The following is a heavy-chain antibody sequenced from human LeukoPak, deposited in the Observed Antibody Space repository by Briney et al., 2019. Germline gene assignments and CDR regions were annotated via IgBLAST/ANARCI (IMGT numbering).Heavy chain of an antibody. D-gene: IGHD1-14*01. V-gene: IGHV2-5*02. Sequence: SGPTLVKPTQTLTLTGTYSGLSRTTSGVTVGWIRQPPGKALEWLALIYWDDDKLYSPSLKSRLTITKDTSKNQVVLTVANMDPVDTATSYCAHRDRYAFETWGQGTMVTVSS. CDR3: AHRDRYAFET. J-gene: IGHJ3*02. CDR2: IYWDDDK. CDR1: GLSRTTSGVT.